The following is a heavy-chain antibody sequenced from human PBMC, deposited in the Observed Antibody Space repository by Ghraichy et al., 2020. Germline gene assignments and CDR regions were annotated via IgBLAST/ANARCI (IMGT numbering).Heavy chain of an antibody. CDR1: GYTFHNYA. Sequence: ASVKVSCQTSGYTFHNYAITWVRQAPGQGLECLGWINGYNGDTTYARKLQGRVTMTTDTSTATAYMELRSLTSDDTAVYFCARAPLFCSTISCFSLKYFGMDVWGQGTTVKVYS. J-gene: IGHJ6*02. V-gene: IGHV1-18*01. CDR3: ARAPLFCSTISCFSLKYFGMDV. D-gene: IGHD2-2*01. CDR2: INGYNGDT.